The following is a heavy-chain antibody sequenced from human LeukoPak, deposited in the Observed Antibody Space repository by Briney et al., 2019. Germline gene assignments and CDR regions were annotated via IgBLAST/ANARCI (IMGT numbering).Heavy chain of an antibody. J-gene: IGHJ4*02. V-gene: IGHV5-51*01. Sequence: GESLKISCKGSGYSFTSYWIGWVRQMPGKGLEWMGITYPGDSDTRYSPSFQGQVTISADKSISTAYLQWSSLKASDTAMYYCAREKDYYDSSGYYYVSPFDYWGQGTLVTVSS. CDR1: GYSFTSYW. CDR3: AREKDYYDSSGYYYVSPFDY. CDR2: TYPGDSDT. D-gene: IGHD3-22*01.